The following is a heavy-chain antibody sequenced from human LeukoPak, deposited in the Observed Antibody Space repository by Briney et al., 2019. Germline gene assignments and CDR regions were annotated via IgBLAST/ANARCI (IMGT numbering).Heavy chain of an antibody. Sequence: SETLSLTCTVSGGSISRYYWSWIRQPPGKGLEWIGYIYYSGSTNYNPSLKSRVTISVDTSKNQFSLKLSSVTAADTAVYYCARGPQGGAIDYWGQGTLVTVSS. J-gene: IGHJ4*02. V-gene: IGHV4-59*01. CDR1: GGSISRYY. CDR2: IYYSGST. CDR3: ARGPQGGAIDY. D-gene: IGHD1-26*01.